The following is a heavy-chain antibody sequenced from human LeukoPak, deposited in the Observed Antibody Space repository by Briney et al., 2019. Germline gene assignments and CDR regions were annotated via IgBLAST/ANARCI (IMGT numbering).Heavy chain of an antibody. CDR2: IWSGGTKK. CDR3: ARTHYDGGGYYKFDS. CDR1: GFTFSDYG. D-gene: IGHD3-22*01. J-gene: IGHJ4*02. Sequence: PGGSLRLSCAASGFTFSDYGIHWVRQAPGKGLEWVAIIWSGGTKKHYADSVKGRFTISRDNSKNMLYLQMDSLRAEDTALYYCARTHYDGGGYYKFDSWGQGTLVTVSS. V-gene: IGHV3-33*01.